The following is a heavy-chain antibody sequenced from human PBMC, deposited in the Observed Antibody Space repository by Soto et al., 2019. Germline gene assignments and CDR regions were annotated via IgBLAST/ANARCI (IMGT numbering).Heavy chain of an antibody. CDR3: ARDQGAYTYIDY. CDR2: ISSSSDFI. J-gene: IGHJ4*01. V-gene: IGHV3-21*01. Sequence: EVRLVESGGGLVKPGGSLRLSCAASGFTFSSYSINWVRQAPGKGLEWVSSISSSSDFIYYADSVKGRFTISRDNVKNSLYLQMKSLRAEDTAVYYCARDQGAYTYIDYWGHGTLATVSS. D-gene: IGHD1-26*01. CDR1: GFTFSSYS.